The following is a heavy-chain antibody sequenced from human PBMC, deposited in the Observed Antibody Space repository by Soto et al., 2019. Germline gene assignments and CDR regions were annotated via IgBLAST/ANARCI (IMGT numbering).Heavy chain of an antibody. CDR3: ARSGGLDRDFNY. J-gene: IGHJ4*02. CDR2: IIPMFDTP. Sequence: QVQLVQSGAEVKKPGSSVKVSCKASGGTFSSDSFSWVRQAPGQGLEWMGGIIPMFDTPIYAQKFEDRVTITADESTSTAYMQLSSLRSGDTAVYYCARSGGLDRDFNYRGQGSLVTFSS. D-gene: IGHD2-15*01. CDR1: GGTFSSDS. V-gene: IGHV1-69*12.